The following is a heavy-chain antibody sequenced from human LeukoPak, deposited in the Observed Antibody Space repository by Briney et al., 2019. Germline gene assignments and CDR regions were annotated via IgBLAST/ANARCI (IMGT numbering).Heavy chain of an antibody. CDR3: ARVLFGEPYFDY. V-gene: IGHV4-59*01. Sequence: NPSETLSLTCTVSGGSISSYYWSWIRQPPGKGLEWIGYIFYSGSTNYNPSLKSRVTISVDTSKNQLSLRLTSVTAADTAVYYCARVLFGEPYFDYWGQGTLVTVSS. J-gene: IGHJ4*02. D-gene: IGHD3-10*02. CDR1: GGSISSYY. CDR2: IFYSGST.